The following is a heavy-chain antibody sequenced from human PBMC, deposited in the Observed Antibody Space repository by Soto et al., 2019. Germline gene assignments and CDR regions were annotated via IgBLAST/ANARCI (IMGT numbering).Heavy chain of an antibody. J-gene: IGHJ6*03. Sequence: PGESLKISCKGSGYSFTSYWIGWVRQMPGKGLEWMGIIYPGDSDTRYSPSFQGQVTISADKSISTAYLQWSSLKASDTAMYYCARITSDSSSWPSGNYYYYYYMDVWGKGTTVTVSS. D-gene: IGHD6-13*01. CDR1: GYSFTSYW. CDR3: ARITSDSSSWPSGNYYYYYYMDV. CDR2: IYPGDSDT. V-gene: IGHV5-51*01.